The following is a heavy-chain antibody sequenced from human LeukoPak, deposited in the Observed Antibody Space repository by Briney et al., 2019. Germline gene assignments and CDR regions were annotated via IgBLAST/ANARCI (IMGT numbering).Heavy chain of an antibody. Sequence: ETGGSLRLSCAASGFTVSSNYMSWVRQAPGKGLEWVSVIYSGGSTYYADSVKGRFTISRDSSKNTLYLQMNSLRAEDTAVYYCARDVYYYDSSAKGGYYFDYWGQGTLVTVSS. CDR1: GFTVSSNY. CDR3: ARDVYYYDSSAKGGYYFDY. CDR2: IYSGGST. V-gene: IGHV3-53*01. J-gene: IGHJ4*02. D-gene: IGHD3-22*01.